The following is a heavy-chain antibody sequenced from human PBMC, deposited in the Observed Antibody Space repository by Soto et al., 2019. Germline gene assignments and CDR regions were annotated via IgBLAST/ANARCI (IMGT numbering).Heavy chain of an antibody. D-gene: IGHD6-13*01. V-gene: IGHV4-4*07. J-gene: IGHJ5*02. CDR2: IYTSGST. Sequence: LSRTCTVSGGSISSYYWSWIRQPAGKGLEWIGRIYTSGSTNYNPSLKSRVTMSVDTSKNQFSLKLSSVTAADTAVYYCARGVVTPAAGNWFDPWGQGTLVTVSS. CDR1: GGSISSYY. CDR3: ARGVVTPAAGNWFDP.